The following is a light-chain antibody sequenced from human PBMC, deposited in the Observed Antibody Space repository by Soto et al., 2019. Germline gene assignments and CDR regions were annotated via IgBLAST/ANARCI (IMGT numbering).Light chain of an antibody. J-gene: IGLJ2*01. Sequence: SYELTQPPSVSVSPGQTASITCSGDKLGNKFACWYQQKSGQSPVLVLYEDSKRPSGIPERFSGSNSGNTATLTISGTQAMDEADYYWQAWDSRTGVFGGGTKLTVL. CDR1: KLGNKF. CDR2: EDS. CDR3: QAWDSRTGV. V-gene: IGLV3-1*01.